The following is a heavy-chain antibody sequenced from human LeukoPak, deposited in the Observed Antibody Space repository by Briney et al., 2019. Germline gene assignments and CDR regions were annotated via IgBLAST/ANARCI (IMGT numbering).Heavy chain of an antibody. D-gene: IGHD3-10*01. J-gene: IGHJ4*02. CDR2: IYHSGST. CDR1: GYSISSGYY. Sequence: SETLSLTCAVSGYSISSGYYWGWIRQPPGKGLEWIGSIYHSGSTYYNPSLKSRVTISVDTSKNQFSLKLSSVTAADTAVYCCARGRITMVRGVMGQYYFDYWGQGTLVTVSS. CDR3: ARGRITMVRGVMGQYYFDY. V-gene: IGHV4-38-2*01.